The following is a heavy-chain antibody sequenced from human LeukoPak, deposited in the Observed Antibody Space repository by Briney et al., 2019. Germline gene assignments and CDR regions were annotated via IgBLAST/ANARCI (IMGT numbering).Heavy chain of an antibody. D-gene: IGHD3-22*01. Sequence: SQTLSLTCTVSGGSISSGSYYWSWIRQPAGKGLELIGRIYTSGSTNYNPSLKSRVTISVDTSKNQFSLKLSSVTAADTAVYYCARGRAHDSSGIPLDYWGQGTLVTVSS. J-gene: IGHJ4*02. V-gene: IGHV4-61*02. CDR1: GGSISSGSYY. CDR3: ARGRAHDSSGIPLDY. CDR2: IYTSGST.